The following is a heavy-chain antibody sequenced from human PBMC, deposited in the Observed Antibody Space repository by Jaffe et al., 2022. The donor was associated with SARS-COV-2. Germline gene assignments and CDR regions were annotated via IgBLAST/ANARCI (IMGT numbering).Heavy chain of an antibody. Sequence: EVQLVESGGGLVQPGGSLRLSCAASGFTVSSNYMSWVRQAPGKGLEWVSVIYSGGSTYYADSVKGRFTISRHNSKNTLYLQMNSLRAEDTAVYYCARDGVGARVDYYGMDVWGQGTTVTVSS. V-gene: IGHV3-53*04. CDR2: IYSGGST. CDR3: ARDGVGARVDYYGMDV. D-gene: IGHD1-26*01. CDR1: GFTVSSNY. J-gene: IGHJ6*02.